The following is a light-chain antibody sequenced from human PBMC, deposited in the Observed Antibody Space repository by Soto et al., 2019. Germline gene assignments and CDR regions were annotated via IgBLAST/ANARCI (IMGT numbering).Light chain of an antibody. V-gene: IGKV3-20*01. Sequence: EIVLTQSPGTLSLSPGERATLSCRASQSVTTNFLAWYQQKPGQAPRLLIYHASNRATGIPDRFSGSGSGTDFTLTISRMEPEVFAVYYCQQYSDSPPGYTFGQGTNLEIK. J-gene: IGKJ2*01. CDR3: QQYSDSPPGYT. CDR2: HAS. CDR1: QSVTTNF.